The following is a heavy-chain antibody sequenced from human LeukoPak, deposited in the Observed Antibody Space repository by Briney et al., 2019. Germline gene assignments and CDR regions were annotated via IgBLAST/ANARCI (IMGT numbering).Heavy chain of an antibody. CDR3: ARDLTPGIASTGVY. V-gene: IGHV1-18*01. CDR1: GYTFTSYG. D-gene: IGHD6-13*01. Sequence: GASVKVSCKASGYTFTSYGISWVRQAPGQGLEWMGWISACNGNTNYAQKLQGRVTMTTDTSTSTAYMELRSLRSDDTAVYYCARDLTPGIASTGVYWGQGTLVTVSS. CDR2: ISACNGNT. J-gene: IGHJ4*02.